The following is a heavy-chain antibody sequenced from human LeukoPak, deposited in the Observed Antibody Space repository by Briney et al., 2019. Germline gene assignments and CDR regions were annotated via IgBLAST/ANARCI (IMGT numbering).Heavy chain of an antibody. CDR1: GGTFSSYA. J-gene: IGHJ4*02. CDR3: ARVGIAVAGYKGFDY. D-gene: IGHD6-19*01. CDR2: IIPIFGTA. Sequence: ASVKVSCKASGGTFSSYAISWVRQAPGQGVEWMGGIIPIFGTANYAQKFQGRVTITADKSTSTAYMGLSSLRSEDTAVYYCARVGIAVAGYKGFDYWGQGTLVTVSS. V-gene: IGHV1-69*06.